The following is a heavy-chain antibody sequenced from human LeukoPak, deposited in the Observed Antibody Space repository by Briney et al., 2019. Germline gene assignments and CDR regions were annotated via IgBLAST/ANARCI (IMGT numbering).Heavy chain of an antibody. D-gene: IGHD3-22*01. CDR2: ISYDGSNK. J-gene: IGHJ4*02. CDR3: ARGYYYDSSGYFGDY. Sequence: GRSLRLSCAASGFTFSSYGMHWVRQAPGKGLEWVAVISYDGSNKYYADSVKGRFTISRDNSKNTLYLQMNSLRAEDTGVYYCARGYYYDSSGYFGDYWGQGTLVTVSS. CDR1: GFTFSSYG. V-gene: IGHV3-30*03.